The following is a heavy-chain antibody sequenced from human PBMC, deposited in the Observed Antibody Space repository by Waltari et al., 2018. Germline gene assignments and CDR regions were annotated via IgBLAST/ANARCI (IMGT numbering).Heavy chain of an antibody. CDR1: GYTFTSYY. CDR2: INPSGGST. CDR3: ASPISSGWSPEYFQH. Sequence: QVQLVQSGAEVKKPGASVKVSCKASGYTFTSYYMHWVRQAPGQGLEWMGIINPSGGSTSYADSVKGRFTISRDNSKNTLYLQMNSLRAEDTAVYYCASPISSGWSPEYFQHWGQGTLVTVSS. J-gene: IGHJ1*01. D-gene: IGHD6-19*01. V-gene: IGHV1-46*04.